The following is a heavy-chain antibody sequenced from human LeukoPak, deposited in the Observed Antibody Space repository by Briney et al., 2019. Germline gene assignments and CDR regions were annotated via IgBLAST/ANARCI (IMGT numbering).Heavy chain of an antibody. CDR2: IKQDGSEK. CDR3: ARDTYDSSGYYAHLDY. V-gene: IGHV3-7*01. D-gene: IGHD3-22*01. Sequence: GGSLRLSCAASGFTFSSYWMSWVRQAPGKGLEWVANIKQDGSEKYYVDSVKGRFTISRDNAKNSLYLQMSSLRAEDTAVYYCARDTYDSSGYYAHLDYWGQGTLVTVTS. CDR1: GFTFSSYW. J-gene: IGHJ4*02.